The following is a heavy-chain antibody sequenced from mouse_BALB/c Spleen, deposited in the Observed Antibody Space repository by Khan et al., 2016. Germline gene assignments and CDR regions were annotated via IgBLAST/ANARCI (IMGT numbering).Heavy chain of an antibody. V-gene: IGHV1-62-2*01. Sequence: QVQLQESGAELVKPGASVKLSCKASGYSFNDYIIYWIKQRSGQGLEWIGCFYPGSGSIMYNEKFKDKATLTADKSSSTVYMEFSRLTSEDSAVYFCARHGDSYCFAYWGQGTLVTVSA. CDR2: FYPGSGSI. CDR3: ARHGDSYCFAY. J-gene: IGHJ3*01. D-gene: IGHD2-12*01. CDR1: GYSFNDYI.